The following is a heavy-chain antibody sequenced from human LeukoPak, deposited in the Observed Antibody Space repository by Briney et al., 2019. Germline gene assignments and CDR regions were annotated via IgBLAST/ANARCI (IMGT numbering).Heavy chain of an antibody. V-gene: IGHV3-23*01. CDR1: GFTFSSYA. D-gene: IGHD6-19*01. J-gene: IGHJ4*02. CDR2: IRRSGGST. Sequence: GGSLRLSWAASGFTFSSYAMSWVRQAPGRGREWVSAIRRSGGSTYCADSVQGRFTISRDNSKNTLYLQMDSLRAEDTAVYYCAKDESCGWYPSFDFWGQGTLVTVSS. CDR3: AKDESCGWYPSFDF.